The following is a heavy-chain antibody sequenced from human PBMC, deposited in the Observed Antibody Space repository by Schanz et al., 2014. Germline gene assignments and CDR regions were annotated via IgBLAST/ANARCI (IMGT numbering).Heavy chain of an antibody. CDR2: IKSDGSST. CDR3: TKIERNED. Sequence: EVQLVESGGGLVQPGGSLRLSCAASGFTFSSYWMHWVRQVPGKGLVWVSRIKSDGSSTSYAGSVKGRFTISRDNAKNTLYLQMNSLRAEDTAVYFCTKIERNEDWGQGTLVTVSS. D-gene: IGHD1-1*01. V-gene: IGHV3-74*01. CDR1: GFTFSSYW. J-gene: IGHJ4*02.